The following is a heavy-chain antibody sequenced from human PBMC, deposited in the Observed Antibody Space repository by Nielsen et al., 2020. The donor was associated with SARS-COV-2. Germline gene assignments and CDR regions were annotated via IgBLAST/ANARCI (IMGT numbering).Heavy chain of an antibody. J-gene: IGHJ6*02. CDR2: ISSSSSYI. CDR3: AKDIWGITMVRGVIITHGMDV. D-gene: IGHD3-10*01. V-gene: IGHV3-21*04. Sequence: VRQAPGKGLEWVSSISSSSSYIYYADSVKGRFTMSRDNSKNSLYLQMDSLRTEDTALYYCAKDIWGITMVRGVIITHGMDVWGQGTTVTVSS.